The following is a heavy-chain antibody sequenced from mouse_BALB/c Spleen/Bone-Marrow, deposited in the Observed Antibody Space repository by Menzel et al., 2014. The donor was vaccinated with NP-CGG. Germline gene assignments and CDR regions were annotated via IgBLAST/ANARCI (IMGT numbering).Heavy chain of an antibody. CDR2: ISGGGSYT. D-gene: IGHD2-4*01. Sequence: EVNLVESGGGLVKSGGSLKLSCAASGSSFNSYGMSWVRQTPERRLEWVATISGGGSYTFYPDSVKGRFTISRDNAKNNLYLQLSSLRSEDTALYYCARHAYYDQTEVSFVYWGQGTLVTVSA. J-gene: IGHJ3*01. V-gene: IGHV5-9-2*01. CDR3: ARHAYYDQTEVSFVY. CDR1: GSSFNSYG.